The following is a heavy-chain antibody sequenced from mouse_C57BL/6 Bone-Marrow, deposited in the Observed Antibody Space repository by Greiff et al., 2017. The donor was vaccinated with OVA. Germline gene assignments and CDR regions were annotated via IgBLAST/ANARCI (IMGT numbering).Heavy chain of an antibody. CDR2: IYPGSGRT. J-gene: IGHJ4*01. Sequence: VQLQESGAELVKPGASVKMSCKASGYTFTSYWITWVKQRPGQGLERIGDIYPGSGRTNYNEKFKSKATLTVDTSSSTAYMQLSRLTSEDSAVYYCARSGITTVEGDFAMDYWGQGTSVTVSS. D-gene: IGHD1-1*01. V-gene: IGHV1-55*01. CDR3: ARSGITTVEGDFAMDY. CDR1: GYTFTSYW.